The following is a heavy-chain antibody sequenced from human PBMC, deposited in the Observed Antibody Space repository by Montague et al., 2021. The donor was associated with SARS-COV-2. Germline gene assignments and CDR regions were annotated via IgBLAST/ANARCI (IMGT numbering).Heavy chain of an antibody. CDR2: ITPTSTTI. Sequence: SLRLSCAASGFTFSNYGMNWVRQAPGKGLEWVAYITPTSTTIHYADSVKGRFTISRDDAKNSLFLQMNGLRDEDTAMYYCARDLWPGMPAAGTWFGPWGQGTLVTVSS. J-gene: IGHJ5*02. CDR3: ARDLWPGMPAAGTWFGP. CDR1: GFTFSNYG. V-gene: IGHV3-48*02. D-gene: IGHD6-25*01.